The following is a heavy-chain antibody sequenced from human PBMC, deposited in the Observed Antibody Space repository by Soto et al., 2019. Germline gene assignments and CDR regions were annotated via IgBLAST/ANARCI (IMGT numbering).Heavy chain of an antibody. CDR2: IYWDDDK. D-gene: IGHD6-19*01. J-gene: IGHJ4*01. CDR1: GFSLSTSGVG. CDR3: AHRVRGSSDWYGIDY. Sequence: QITLKESGPTLVKPTQTLTLTCTFSGFSLSTSGVGVGWIRQPPGKALEWLALIYWDDDKRYSPSLKSRLTIPNDTAKHQVVLTITNRSPVDTPTSYCAHRVRGSSDWYGIDYWGHGTQVTVSS. V-gene: IGHV2-5*02.